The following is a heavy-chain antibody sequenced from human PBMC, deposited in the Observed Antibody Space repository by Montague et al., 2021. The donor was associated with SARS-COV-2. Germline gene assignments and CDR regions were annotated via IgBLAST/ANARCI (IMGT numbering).Heavy chain of an antibody. V-gene: IGHV4-31*03. J-gene: IGHJ3*02. CDR2: IYYSGST. D-gene: IGHD3-3*01. Sequence: TLSLTCTVSGGSISSGGYYWSWIRQHPGKGLEWIGYIYYSGSTYYNPSLKSRVTISVDTSKNQFSLKLSSVTAADTAVYYCARDRLNTIFGVVINDAFDIWGQGTMVTVSS. CDR1: GGSISSGGYY. CDR3: ARDRLNTIFGVVINDAFDI.